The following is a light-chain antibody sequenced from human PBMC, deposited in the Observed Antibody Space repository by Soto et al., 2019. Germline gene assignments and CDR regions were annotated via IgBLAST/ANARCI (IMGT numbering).Light chain of an antibody. CDR2: KAS. V-gene: IGKV1-5*03. CDR3: QQCSSPWT. CDR1: QSIAWW. Sequence: DIQMTQSPSTLSASVGDRVTITCRASQSIAWWLAWYQQKSGKARKLLIYKASILESGVPSRFSCSGSGTVFTLTINSQQPDDIVTYYCQQCSSPWTFGQGTKVEIK. J-gene: IGKJ1*01.